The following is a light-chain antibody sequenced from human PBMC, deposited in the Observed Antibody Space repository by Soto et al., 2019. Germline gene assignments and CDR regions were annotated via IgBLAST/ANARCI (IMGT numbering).Light chain of an antibody. Sequence: IQMTQSPTSLSASVGDRVTITCRASQGISTYLNWYQQKPGKAPKLLIYAASSLQSGVPSRFSGSGSGTDFTLTISSLQPEDFATYYCQQSYSTPPWTFGQGTRLEIK. CDR2: AAS. CDR3: QQSYSTPPWT. CDR1: QGISTY. V-gene: IGKV1-39*01. J-gene: IGKJ5*01.